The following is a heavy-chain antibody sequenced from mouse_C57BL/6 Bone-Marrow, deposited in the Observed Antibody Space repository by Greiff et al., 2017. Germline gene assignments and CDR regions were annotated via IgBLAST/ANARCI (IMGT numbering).Heavy chain of an antibody. V-gene: IGHV14-4*01. Sequence: EVQLQQSGAELVRPGASVKLSCTASGFNIKDDYMHWVKQRPEQGLEWIGWIDPENGDTEYASKFQGKATITADTSSNTAYLQLSSLTSEDTAVYDCTTVVAHFDYWGQGTTLTVSS. CDR2: IDPENGDT. CDR1: GFNIKDDY. CDR3: TTVVAHFDY. J-gene: IGHJ2*01. D-gene: IGHD1-1*01.